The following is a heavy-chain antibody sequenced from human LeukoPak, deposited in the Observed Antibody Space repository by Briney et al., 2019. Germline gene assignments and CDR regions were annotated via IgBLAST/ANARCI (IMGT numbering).Heavy chain of an antibody. J-gene: IGHJ4*02. CDR3: ARDSIAAPDY. Sequence: SETLSLTCTVSGGSISSSSYYWGWIRQPPGKGLEWIGSIYYSGSTYYNPSLKSRVTISVDTSKNRFSLKLSSVTAADTAVYYCARDSIAAPDYWGQGTLVTVSS. V-gene: IGHV4-39*07. D-gene: IGHD6-6*01. CDR2: IYYSGST. CDR1: GGSISSSSYY.